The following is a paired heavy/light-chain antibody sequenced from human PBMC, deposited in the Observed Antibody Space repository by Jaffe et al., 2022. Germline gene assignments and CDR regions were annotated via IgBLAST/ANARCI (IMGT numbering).Heavy chain of an antibody. CDR3: AKSDGGITMVRGVISDAFDI. CDR1: GFTVSSNY. Sequence: EVQLVESGGGLVQPGGSLRLSCAASGFTVSSNYMSWVRQAPGKGLEWVSVIYSGGSTYYADSVKGRFTISRDNSKNTLYLQMNSLRAEDTAVYYCAKSDGGITMVRGVISDAFDIWGQGTMVTVSS. D-gene: IGHD3-10*01. V-gene: IGHV3-66*02. J-gene: IGHJ3*02. CDR2: IYSGGST.
Light chain of an antibody. Sequence: SYELTQPPSVSVSPGQTASITCSGDKLGDKYACWYQQKPGQSPVLVIYQDSKRPSGIPERFSGSNSGNTATLTISGTQAMDEADYYCQAWDSSTNVVFGGGTKLTVL. J-gene: IGLJ2*01. V-gene: IGLV3-1*01. CDR1: KLGDKY. CDR2: QDS. CDR3: QAWDSSTNVV.